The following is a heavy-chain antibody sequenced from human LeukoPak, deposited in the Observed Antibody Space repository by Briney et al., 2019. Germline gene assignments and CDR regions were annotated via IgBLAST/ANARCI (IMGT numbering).Heavy chain of an antibody. CDR1: GDSVSSNSAA. CDR3: ARDWVGEDYGSGIFSD. V-gene: IGHV6-1*01. CDR2: TYYRSKWYN. D-gene: IGHD3-10*01. Sequence: SQTLSLTCAISGDSVSSNSAAWNWIRQSPSRGLEWLGRTYYRSKWYNDYAVSVKSRITINPDTSKNQFSLQLNSVTPEDTAVYYCARDWVGEDYGSGIFSDWGQGTLVTVSS. J-gene: IGHJ4*02.